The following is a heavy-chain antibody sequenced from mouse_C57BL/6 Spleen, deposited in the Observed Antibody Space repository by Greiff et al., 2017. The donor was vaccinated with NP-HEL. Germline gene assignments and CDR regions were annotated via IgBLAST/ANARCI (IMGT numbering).Heavy chain of an antibody. CDR1: GYTFTSYW. CDR3: ARRGPLPY. D-gene: IGHD3-3*01. J-gene: IGHJ2*01. Sequence: QVQLKQPGAELVRPGSSVKLSCKASGYTFTSYWMDWVKQRPGQGLEWIGNIYPSDSETHYNQKFKDKATLTVDKSSSTAYMQLSSLTSEGSAVYYCARRGPLPYWGQGTTLTVSS. CDR2: IYPSDSET. V-gene: IGHV1-61*01.